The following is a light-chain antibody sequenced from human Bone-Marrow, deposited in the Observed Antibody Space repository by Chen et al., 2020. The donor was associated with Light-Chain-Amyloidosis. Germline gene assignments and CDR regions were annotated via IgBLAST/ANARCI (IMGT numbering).Light chain of an antibody. V-gene: IGKV1-33*01. CDR2: DTS. CDR1: RDIIHY. CDR3: QQYENFPYT. J-gene: IGKJ2*01. Sequence: DLLMTQPPSSLSASVGDRVTITCQATRDIIHYLNWFQHQPGKAPKLLISDTSKLEKGVPSRFSGSGSGTDFTFIISSLQPEDIATYYCQQYENFPYTFGQGTKLEIK.